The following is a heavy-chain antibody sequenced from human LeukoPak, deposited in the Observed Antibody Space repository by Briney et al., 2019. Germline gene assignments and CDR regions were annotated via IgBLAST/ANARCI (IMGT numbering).Heavy chain of an antibody. CDR1: GFTFRNYG. CDR2: LWYDGRNK. D-gene: IGHD3-22*01. J-gene: IGHJ4*02. V-gene: IGHV3-33*01. CDR3: ARVLGYYYDSRGHDY. Sequence: PGTSLRLSCAPSGFTFRNYGMHWVRQAPGKGLEWVSGLWYDGRNKAYADSVKGRFTISRDNSENMLYLQMNSLRDEDTAVYYCARVLGYYYDSRGHDYWGQGTLVTVSS.